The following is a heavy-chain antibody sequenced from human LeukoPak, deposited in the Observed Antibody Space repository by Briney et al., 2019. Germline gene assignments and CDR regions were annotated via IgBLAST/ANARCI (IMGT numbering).Heavy chain of an antibody. CDR2: IFYSGST. D-gene: IGHD2-15*01. J-gene: IGHJ6*02. V-gene: IGHV4-31*03. Sequence: SQTLSLTCTVSGGSISSGDYYWSWIRQHPGKGLEWIGYIFYSGSTNYNPSLKSRLSISVDTDENQFSLRLRSVTAADTAVYYCARGVGYCSGGTCYSYYYGMDVWGQGTTVTVSS. CDR1: GGSISSGDYY. CDR3: ARGVGYCSGGTCYSYYYGMDV.